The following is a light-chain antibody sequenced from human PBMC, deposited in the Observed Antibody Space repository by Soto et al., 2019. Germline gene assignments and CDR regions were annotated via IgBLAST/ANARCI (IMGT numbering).Light chain of an antibody. Sequence: EIVMTQSPATLSVSPGERATLSCRASQSVSSNLAWYQQKPGQAPRLLIYGASTRATGIPARFSGSGSWTEFPLTISSLQSEDFAVFYCQQYDNWPLTFGQGTRLEIK. CDR3: QQYDNWPLT. CDR1: QSVSSN. CDR2: GAS. J-gene: IGKJ5*01. V-gene: IGKV3-15*01.